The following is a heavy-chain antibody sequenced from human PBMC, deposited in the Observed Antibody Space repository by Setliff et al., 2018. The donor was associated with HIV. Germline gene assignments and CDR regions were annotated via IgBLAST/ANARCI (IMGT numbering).Heavy chain of an antibody. CDR2: IATAGDT. CDR1: GFTFSSYD. CDR3: ARDGYSYGDYHYYYMDV. J-gene: IGHJ6*03. D-gene: IGHD5-18*01. V-gene: IGHV3-13*01. Sequence: GGSLRLYCAVAGFTFSSYDMHWVRQATGKGLEWVSGIATAGDTNYADSVMGRFTISRDNAKKSFYLHMNSLRAEDTAVYFCARDGYSYGDYHYYYMDVWGKGTTVTVSS.